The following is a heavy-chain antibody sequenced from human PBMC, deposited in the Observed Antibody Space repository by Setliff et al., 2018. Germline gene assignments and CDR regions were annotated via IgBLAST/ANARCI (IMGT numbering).Heavy chain of an antibody. Sequence: TSETLSLTCTVSGGSISPYFWSWIRQPPGKGLEWIGYIYHNGNTNFNPSLKTRVTMSVDPSKSQFALNLRSVTAADTAVYYCVRDRTAYSYGLDVWAQGTTVTVSS. V-gene: IGHV4-59*01. D-gene: IGHD5-18*01. J-gene: IGHJ6*02. CDR3: VRDRTAYSYGLDV. CDR1: GGSISPYF. CDR2: IYHNGNT.